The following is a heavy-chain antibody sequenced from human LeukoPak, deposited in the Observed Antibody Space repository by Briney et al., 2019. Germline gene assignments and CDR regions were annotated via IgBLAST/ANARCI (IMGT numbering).Heavy chain of an antibody. V-gene: IGHV1-46*01. J-gene: IGHJ4*02. CDR1: GNSFISFA. Sequence: ASVKVSCKASNCSLGSGNSFISFAISWVRQAPGQGLEWMGVINPSGGSTRYAQKFQGRVTMTRDMSTSTVYMELSSLRSEDTAVHYCARDRLHKYYIDSSGYYGVPEYWGQGTLVTVSS. CDR2: INPSGGST. D-gene: IGHD3-22*01. CDR3: ARDRLHKYYIDSSGYYGVPEY.